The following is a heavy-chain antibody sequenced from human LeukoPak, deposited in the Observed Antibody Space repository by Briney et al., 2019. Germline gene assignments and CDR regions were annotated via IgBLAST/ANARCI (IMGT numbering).Heavy chain of an antibody. Sequence: GGSLRLSCAASGFTFSSYAMNWVRQAPGKGLEWVSYISSSGSTIYYADSVKGRFTISRDNAKNSLYLQMNSLRAEDTAVYYCARGYGDYDNPLLYYYYMDVWGKGTTVTISS. V-gene: IGHV3-48*03. CDR3: ARGYGDYDNPLLYYYYMDV. CDR2: ISSSGSTI. D-gene: IGHD4-17*01. CDR1: GFTFSSYA. J-gene: IGHJ6*03.